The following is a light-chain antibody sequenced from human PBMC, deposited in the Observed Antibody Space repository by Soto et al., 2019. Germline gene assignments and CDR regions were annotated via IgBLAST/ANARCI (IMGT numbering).Light chain of an antibody. CDR3: SSYTTSSTSHWV. V-gene: IGLV2-14*01. CDR2: EVS. J-gene: IGLJ3*02. Sequence: QSALTKPASVSGSPGQSITISCTGTSSDLGGYKYVSWYQQHPGKAPKLMIFEVSNRPSGVANRFSGSKSGNTASLTISGLQAEDEADYYCSSYTTSSTSHWVFGGGTKLTVL. CDR1: SSDLGGYKY.